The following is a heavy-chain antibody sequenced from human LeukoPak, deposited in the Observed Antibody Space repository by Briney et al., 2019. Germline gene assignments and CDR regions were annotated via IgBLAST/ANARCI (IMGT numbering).Heavy chain of an antibody. CDR3: ARIRDGYNDAYDI. D-gene: IGHD5-24*01. J-gene: IGHJ3*02. CDR1: GYTFTNSY. CDR2: INPDGGNT. V-gene: IGHV1-46*01. Sequence: ASVKVPCKASGYTFTNSYIHWVRQAPGQVLEWMGLINPDGGNTNYAQNFQGRVTLTRDTSTSTVYMELSSLRSEDTATYYCARIRDGYNDAYDIWGQGTVVTVPS.